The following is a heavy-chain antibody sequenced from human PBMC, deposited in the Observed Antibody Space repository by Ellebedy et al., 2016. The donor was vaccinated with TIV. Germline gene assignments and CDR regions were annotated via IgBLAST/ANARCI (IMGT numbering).Heavy chain of an antibody. D-gene: IGHD2-15*01. J-gene: IGHJ4*02. Sequence: PSETLSLTCTVSGGSIRSSTYYWGWIRQTPGKGLEWIGSIYFIGSTYYNPSLKSRVTISVDTSKNQFSLRLSSVTAADTAVYYCAATPLRTPRDYDFWGRGTRVTFSS. CDR1: GGSIRSSTYY. V-gene: IGHV4-39*01. CDR2: IYFIGST. CDR3: AATPLRTPRDYDF.